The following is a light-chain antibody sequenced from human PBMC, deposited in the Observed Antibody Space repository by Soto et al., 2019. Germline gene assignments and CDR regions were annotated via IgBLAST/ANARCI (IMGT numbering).Light chain of an antibody. Sequence: AIRMTQSPASLSASTGDRVTITCRSSQGISSYVARYQQKPGKAPKLLIYAPSTLQSGVLSRFSGSGSGKEFTRTISCLQSEDFATYYCQQYYSYPPMYTFGQGTTLAIK. CDR3: QQYYSYPPMYT. CDR1: QGISSY. J-gene: IGKJ2*01. CDR2: APS. V-gene: IGKV1-8*01.